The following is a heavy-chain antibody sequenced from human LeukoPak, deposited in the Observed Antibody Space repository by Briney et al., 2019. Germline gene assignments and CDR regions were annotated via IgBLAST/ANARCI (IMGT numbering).Heavy chain of an antibody. CDR1: GGSISSYY. CDR3: ARYIYGGYHFHY. D-gene: IGHD5-18*01. J-gene: IGHJ4*02. CDR2: VYSSGST. Sequence: SETLSLTCAVSGGSISSYYWSWIRQPPGKGLEWIGYVYSSGSTNYNPSLKSRVTISVDMSKNQFSLKLTSVTAADTAVYYCARYIYGGYHFHYWGQGTLVTVSS. V-gene: IGHV4-59*01.